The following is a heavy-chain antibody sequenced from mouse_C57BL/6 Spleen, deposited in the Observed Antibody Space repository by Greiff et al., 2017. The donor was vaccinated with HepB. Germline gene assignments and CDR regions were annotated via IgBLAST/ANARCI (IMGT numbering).Heavy chain of an antibody. Sequence: EVQLQESGGGLVKPGGSLKLSCAASGFTFSSYTMSWVRQTPEKRLEWVATISGGGGNTYYPDSVKGRFTISRDNAKNTLYLQMSSLRSEDTALYYCARHDWAYFDYWGQGTTLTVSS. D-gene: IGHD4-1*01. V-gene: IGHV5-9*01. CDR2: ISGGGGNT. CDR3: ARHDWAYFDY. CDR1: GFTFSSYT. J-gene: IGHJ2*01.